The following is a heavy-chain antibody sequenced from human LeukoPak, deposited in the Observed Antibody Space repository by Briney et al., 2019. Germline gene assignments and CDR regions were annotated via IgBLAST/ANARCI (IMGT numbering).Heavy chain of an antibody. CDR2: IYYSGST. J-gene: IGHJ4*02. D-gene: IGHD1-14*01. CDR3: ARVKTNHFDY. CDR1: GSSISSYY. V-gene: IGHV4-59*12. Sequence: SETLSLTCTVSGSSISSYYWSWIRQPPGKGLEWIGYIYYSGSTNYNPSLKSRVTISVDTSKNQFSLKLSSVTAADTAVYYRARVKTNHFDYWGQGTLVTVSS.